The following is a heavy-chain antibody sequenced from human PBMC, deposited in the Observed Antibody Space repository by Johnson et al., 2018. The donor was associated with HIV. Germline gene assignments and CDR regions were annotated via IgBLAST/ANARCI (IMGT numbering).Heavy chain of an antibody. CDR2: ISYDGSNK. CDR1: GFRFDENG. J-gene: IGHJ3*02. Sequence: VQVVESGGGLVQPGGSLRLSCAASGFRFDENGLNWVRQRPGKGLEWVAVISYDGSNKYYADSVKGRFTISRDNSKNTLYLQMNSLRAEDTAVYYCARYNYGFRDAFDIWGQGTMVTVSS. V-gene: IGHV3-30*03. CDR3: ARYNYGFRDAFDI. D-gene: IGHD5-18*01.